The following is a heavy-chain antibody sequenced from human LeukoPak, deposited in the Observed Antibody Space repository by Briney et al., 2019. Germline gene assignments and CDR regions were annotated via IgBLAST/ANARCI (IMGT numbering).Heavy chain of an antibody. J-gene: IGHJ4*02. CDR2: IYYSGST. CDR3: ARDYDILTGVREWDY. V-gene: IGHV4-39*01. CDR1: GGSISSSYYY. Sequence: PSETLSLTCTVSGGSISSSYYYWGWIRQPPGKGLEWIGSIYYSGSTYYNPSLKSRVTISVDTSKNQFSLKLRSVTAADTAVYYCARDYDILTGVREWDYWGQGTLVTVSS. D-gene: IGHD3-9*01.